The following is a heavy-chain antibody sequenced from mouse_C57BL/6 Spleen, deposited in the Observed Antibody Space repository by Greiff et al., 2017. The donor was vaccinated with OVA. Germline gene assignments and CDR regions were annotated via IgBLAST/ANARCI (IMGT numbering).Heavy chain of an antibody. J-gene: IGHJ2*01. CDR1: GYAFSSYW. CDR3: ARWTTVVATDFDY. Sequence: VKLVESGAELVKPGASVKISCKASGYAFSSYWMNWVKQRPGKGLEWIGQIYPGDGDTNYNGKFKGKATLTADKSSSTAYMQLSSLTSEDSAVYFCARWTTVVATDFDYWGQGTTLTVSS. V-gene: IGHV1-80*01. CDR2: IYPGDGDT. D-gene: IGHD1-1*01.